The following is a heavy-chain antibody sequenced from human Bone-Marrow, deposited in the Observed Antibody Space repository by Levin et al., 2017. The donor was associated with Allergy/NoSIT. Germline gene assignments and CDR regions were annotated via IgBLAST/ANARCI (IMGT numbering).Heavy chain of an antibody. CDR3: ARVMIVVVITELSGWYFDL. J-gene: IGHJ2*01. CDR2: ISAYNGNT. Sequence: ASVKVSCKASGYTFTSYGISWVRQAPGQGLEWMGWISAYNGNTNYAQKLQGRVTMTTDTSTSTAYMELRSLRSDDTAVYYCARVMIVVVITELSGWYFDLWGRGTLVTVSS. CDR1: GYTFTSYG. D-gene: IGHD3-22*01. V-gene: IGHV1-18*01.